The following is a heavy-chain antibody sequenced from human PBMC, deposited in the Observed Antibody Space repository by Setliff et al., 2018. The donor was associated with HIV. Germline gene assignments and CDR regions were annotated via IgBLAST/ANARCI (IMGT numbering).Heavy chain of an antibody. Sequence: SVKVSCKASGGTFSSYTISWVRRAPGQGLEWMGRIIPILGIANYAQKFQGRVTITADKSTSTAYMELSSLRSEDTAVYYCASLVSVGATSAFDIWGQGTMVTVSS. V-gene: IGHV1-69*02. CDR3: ASLVSVGATSAFDI. J-gene: IGHJ3*02. CDR2: IIPILGIA. CDR1: GGTFSSYT. D-gene: IGHD1-26*01.